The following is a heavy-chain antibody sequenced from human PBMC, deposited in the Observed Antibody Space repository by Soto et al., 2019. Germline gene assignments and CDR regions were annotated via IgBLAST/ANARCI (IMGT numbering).Heavy chain of an antibody. J-gene: IGHJ4*02. V-gene: IGHV4-39*07. Sequence: KPSETLSLTCTVSGDSINSSDYHWGWIRQPPGKGLEWIGSIYYRGGTHSNPSLKSRVTISVDTSKNQFSLKLSSVTAADTAVYYCARSDGRYWGQGTLVTVSS. CDR2: IYYRGGT. CDR3: ARSDGRY. CDR1: GDSINSSDYH.